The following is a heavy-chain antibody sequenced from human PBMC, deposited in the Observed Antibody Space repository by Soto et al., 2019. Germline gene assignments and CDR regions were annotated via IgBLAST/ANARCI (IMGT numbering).Heavy chain of an antibody. Sequence: EVQLVETGGGMIQPGGSLRLSWAVSGFSISSNYMSWVRQAPGKGLEWVSLIYSGGTTSYADSVKGRFIISRDSSKNTLFLQMNSLRVEETAVYYCARRYIVAVTGDYWGKGTLVTVSS. CDR1: GFSISSNY. CDR2: IYSGGTT. V-gene: IGHV3-53*02. J-gene: IGHJ4*02. CDR3: ARRYIVAVTGDY. D-gene: IGHD5-12*01.